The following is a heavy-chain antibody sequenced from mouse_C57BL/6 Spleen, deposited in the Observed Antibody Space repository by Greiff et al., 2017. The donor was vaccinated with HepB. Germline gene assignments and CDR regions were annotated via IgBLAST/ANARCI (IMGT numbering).Heavy chain of an antibody. V-gene: IGHV5-4*01. Sequence: EVMLVESGGGLVKPGGSLKLSCAASGFTFSSYAMSWVRQTPEKRLEWVATISDGGSYTYYPDNVKGRFTISRDNAKNNLYLQMSHLKSEDTAMYYCARDEDGMEVTTGFAYWGQGTLVTVSA. J-gene: IGHJ3*01. D-gene: IGHD2-2*01. CDR1: GFTFSSYA. CDR2: ISDGGSYT. CDR3: ARDEDGMEVTTGFAY.